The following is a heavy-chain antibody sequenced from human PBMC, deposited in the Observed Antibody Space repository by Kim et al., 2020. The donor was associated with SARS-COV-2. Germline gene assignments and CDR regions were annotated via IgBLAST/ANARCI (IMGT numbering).Heavy chain of an antibody. D-gene: IGHD7-27*01. CDR2: IKEDGSAK. CDR1: GLTFSRRW. Sequence: GGSLRLSCAASGLTFSRRWVSWVRQAPGKGLEWVANIKEDGSAKGYVASVRGRFTISRDNANSLLYLQMNSLTAEDTAVYYCTTSSWGYREYWGQGTLVTVSS. V-gene: IGHV3-7*03. CDR3: TTSSWGYREY. J-gene: IGHJ4*02.